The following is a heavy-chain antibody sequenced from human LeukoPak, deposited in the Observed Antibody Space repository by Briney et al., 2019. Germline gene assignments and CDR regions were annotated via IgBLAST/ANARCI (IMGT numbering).Heavy chain of an antibody. J-gene: IGHJ4*02. CDR1: GYTFTSYY. Sequence: GASVKVSCKASGYTFTSYYMHWVRQAPGQGLEWMGIINPSGGSTSYAQKFQGRVTMTRDMSTSTVYMELSRLGYDDTAVYYCARDTRSSYLQYYFDYWGQGTLVTVSS. D-gene: IGHD5-24*01. V-gene: IGHV1-46*01. CDR2: INPSGGST. CDR3: ARDTRSSYLQYYFDY.